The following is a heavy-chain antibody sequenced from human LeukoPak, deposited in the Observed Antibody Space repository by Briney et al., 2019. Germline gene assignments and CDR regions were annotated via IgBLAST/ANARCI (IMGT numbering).Heavy chain of an antibody. Sequence: ASVKVSCKASGYTFTSYDINWVRQAPGQGLEWMGWISAYNGNTNTAQKFQGRVTMTTDTSTSAAYMELRSLKSDDTAVYYCATLSPGDADYWGQGTLVTVSS. J-gene: IGHJ4*02. D-gene: IGHD2-21*02. CDR2: ISAYNGNT. CDR3: ATLSPGDADY. CDR1: GYTFTSYD. V-gene: IGHV1-18*01.